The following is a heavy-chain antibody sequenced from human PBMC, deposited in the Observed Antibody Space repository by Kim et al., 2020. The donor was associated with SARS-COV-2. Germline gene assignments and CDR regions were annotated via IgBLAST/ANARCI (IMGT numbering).Heavy chain of an antibody. D-gene: IGHD2-2*01. CDR1: GGSISSGGYY. V-gene: IGHV4-31*03. CDR3: ARDRGCSSTSCYAFDI. CDR2: IYYSGST. Sequence: SETLSLTCTVSGGSISSGGYYWSWIRQHPGKGLEWIGYIYYSGSTYYNPSLKSRVTISVDTSKNQFSLKLSSVTAADTAVYYCARDRGCSSTSCYAFDIWGQGTMVTVSS. J-gene: IGHJ3*02.